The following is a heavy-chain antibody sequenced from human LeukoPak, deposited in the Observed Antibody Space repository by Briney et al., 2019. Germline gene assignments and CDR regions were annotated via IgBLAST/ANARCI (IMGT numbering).Heavy chain of an antibody. D-gene: IGHD3-3*01. J-gene: IGHJ4*02. CDR3: ATIRFLEWLLLPY. CDR2: IIPIFGTA. CDR1: GGTFSNYA. V-gene: IGHV1-69*06. Sequence: GASVKVSCKASGGTFSNYAISWVRQAPGQGLEWMGGIIPIFGTANYAQKFRGRVTITADKSTRTAYMELSSLRSEDTAVYYCATIRFLEWLLLPYWGQGTLVTVSS.